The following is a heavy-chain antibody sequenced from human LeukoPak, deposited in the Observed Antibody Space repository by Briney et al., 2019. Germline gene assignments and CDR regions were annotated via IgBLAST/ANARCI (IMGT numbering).Heavy chain of an antibody. V-gene: IGHV1-2*02. CDR2: INPNSGGT. J-gene: IGHJ4*02. CDR3: ARGGGSDTAMVIEDPNDY. D-gene: IGHD5-18*01. Sequence: ASVKVSCKASGYTFTGYYMHWVRQAPGQGLEWMGWINPNSGGTNYAQKFQGRVTMTRDTSISTAYMELSRLRSDDTAVYYCARGGGSDTAMVIEDPNDYWGQGTLVTVSS. CDR1: GYTFTGYY.